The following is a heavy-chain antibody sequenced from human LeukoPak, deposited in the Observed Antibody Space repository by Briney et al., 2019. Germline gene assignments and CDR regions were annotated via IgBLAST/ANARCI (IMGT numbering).Heavy chain of an antibody. V-gene: IGHV3-48*03. CDR2: ISSSGSTI. J-gene: IGHJ4*02. CDR3: ARVSGSGSYPDY. CDR1: GFTFSSYE. Sequence: GGSLRLSCAASGFTFSSYEMNWVRQAPGKGLEWVSYISSSGSTIYYADSVKGRFTISRDNAKNSLYLQMNSLRAEDTAVYYCARVSGSGSYPDYWGQGTLVTVSS. D-gene: IGHD3-10*01.